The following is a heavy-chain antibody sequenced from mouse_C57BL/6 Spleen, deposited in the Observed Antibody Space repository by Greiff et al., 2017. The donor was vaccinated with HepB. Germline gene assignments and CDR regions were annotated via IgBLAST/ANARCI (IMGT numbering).Heavy chain of an antibody. CDR2: IDPKSGGT. J-gene: IGHJ2*01. CDR1: GYTFTSYW. Sequence: QVQLQQPGAELVKPGASVKLSCKASGYTFTSYWMHWVKQRPGRGLEWIGRIDPKSGGTKYNEKFKSKATLTVDKPSSTAYMQLSSLTSEDSAVYYCASDHLEFITTYWGQGTTLTVSS. D-gene: IGHD1-1*01. V-gene: IGHV1-72*01. CDR3: ASDHLEFITTY.